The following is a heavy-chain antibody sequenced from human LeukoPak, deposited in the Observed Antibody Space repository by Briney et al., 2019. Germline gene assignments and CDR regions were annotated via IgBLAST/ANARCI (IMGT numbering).Heavy chain of an antibody. CDR3: AKEPYLDY. CDR2: ISYNGSNT. J-gene: IGHJ4*02. Sequence: GGPLRLSCAASGFSFRGRGMHWFRQAPAKGLEWVAVISYNGSNTYYADSVKGRFTITRDNSNNTVYLQVSSLRAEDTAVYYCAKEPYLDYWGQGTLVTVSS. CDR1: GFSFRGRG. D-gene: IGHD2-2*01. V-gene: IGHV3-30*18.